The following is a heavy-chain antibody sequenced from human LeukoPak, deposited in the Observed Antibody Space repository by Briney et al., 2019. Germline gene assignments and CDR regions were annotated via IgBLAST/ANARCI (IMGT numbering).Heavy chain of an antibody. CDR1: GFTFSRYS. J-gene: IGHJ6*03. CDR3: AKDIGRVDTASTYMDV. V-gene: IGHV3-21*04. CDR2: ISSSGTYI. Sequence: GGSLRLSCAASGFTFSRYSMNWVRQAPGKGLEWVSSISSSGTYIYYADSVKGRFTISRDNAKNSLYLQMNSLRVEDTALYYCAKDIGRVDTASTYMDVWGKGTTVTISS. D-gene: IGHD5-18*01.